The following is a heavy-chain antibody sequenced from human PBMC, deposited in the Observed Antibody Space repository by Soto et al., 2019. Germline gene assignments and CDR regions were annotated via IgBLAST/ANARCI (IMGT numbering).Heavy chain of an antibody. V-gene: IGHV1-69*02. CDR3: ARVEMATNSNWFDP. J-gene: IGHJ5*02. Sequence: QVQLVQSGAEVKKPGSSVKVSCKASGGTFGSYTISWVRQAPGQGLEWMGRIIPILGIANYAQKFQGRVTITADKSTSTAYMELSSLRSEDTAVYYCARVEMATNSNWFDPWGQGTLVTVSS. CDR1: GGTFGSYT. D-gene: IGHD5-12*01. CDR2: IIPILGIA.